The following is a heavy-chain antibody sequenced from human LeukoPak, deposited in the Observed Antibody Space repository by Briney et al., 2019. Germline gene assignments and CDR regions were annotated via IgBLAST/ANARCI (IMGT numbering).Heavy chain of an antibody. J-gene: IGHJ6*04. CDR1: GYTFAGHY. CDR3: ARGADCSSTSCYDDGMDV. D-gene: IGHD2-2*01. V-gene: IGHV1-2*04. Sequence: GASVKVSCKASGYTFAGHYMHWVRQAPGQGLEWMGWINPNSGGTNYAQKFQGWVTMTRDASISTAYMELSRLRSDDTAVYYCARGADCSSTSCYDDGMDVWGKGTTVTVSS. CDR2: INPNSGGT.